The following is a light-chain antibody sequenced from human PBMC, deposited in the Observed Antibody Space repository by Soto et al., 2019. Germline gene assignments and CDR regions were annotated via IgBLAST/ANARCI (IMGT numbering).Light chain of an antibody. CDR3: QQYGSSALT. CDR1: QSVSSSY. CDR2: GAS. Sequence: EIVLTQSPGTLSLSPGERATLSCRASQSVSSSYLAWYQQNPGQAPRLLIYGASSRATGIPDRFSGSGSGTDFTLTISRLGPEDFAVYFCQQYGSSALTFGGGTKVDIK. V-gene: IGKV3-20*01. J-gene: IGKJ4*01.